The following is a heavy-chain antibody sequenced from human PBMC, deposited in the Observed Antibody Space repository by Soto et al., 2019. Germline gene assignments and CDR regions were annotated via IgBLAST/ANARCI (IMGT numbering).Heavy chain of an antibody. V-gene: IGHV1-2*04. D-gene: IGHD1-26*01. Sequence: QVQLVQSGAEVKKPGASVKVSCQASGYTFTGYYMHWVRQAPGQWLEWMGWINPNSGGTTYAQKSQGWVTMTRDTSISTADMELSRLRSDDTDVYYCARAPLSGCYCDYCCQGTLVTVSS. CDR1: GYTFTGYY. CDR2: INPNSGGT. J-gene: IGHJ4*02. CDR3: ARAPLSGCYCDY.